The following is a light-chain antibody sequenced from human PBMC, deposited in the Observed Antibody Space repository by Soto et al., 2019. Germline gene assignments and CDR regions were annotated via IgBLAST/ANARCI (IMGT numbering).Light chain of an antibody. V-gene: IGKV3-15*01. Sequence: EIVMTQSPATLSVSPGERATLSCRASQSVSSNLAWYQQKPGQAPRLLIFGASARPTGIPARISGSGSGTEFTLTISSLRSEDFAVYFCQQYYNWPRTFGQGTKWIS. CDR1: QSVSSN. J-gene: IGKJ1*01. CDR2: GAS. CDR3: QQYYNWPRT.